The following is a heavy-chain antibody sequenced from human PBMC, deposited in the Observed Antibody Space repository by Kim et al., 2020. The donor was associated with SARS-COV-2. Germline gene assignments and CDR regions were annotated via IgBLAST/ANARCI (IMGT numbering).Heavy chain of an antibody. J-gene: IGHJ4*02. Sequence: AESVKGRCTISRDDAKSTLYLRMNSMRVDDSAVYFCARRGSGTWSSLGYWGQGTLVTVSS. CDR3: ARRGSGTWSSLGY. D-gene: IGHD6-13*01. V-gene: IGHV3-33*01.